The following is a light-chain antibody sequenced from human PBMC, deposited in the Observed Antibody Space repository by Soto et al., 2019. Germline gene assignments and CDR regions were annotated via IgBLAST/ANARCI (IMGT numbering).Light chain of an antibody. Sequence: QSALTQPPSASGSHGQSVTISCFGTSSDVGGYNYVSWYQQHPGKAPKLMIYEVNKRPSGVPDRFSGSKSGNTASLTVSGLQAEDEADYHCSSYAGSYNLVFGGGTQLTVL. CDR2: EVN. CDR1: SSDVGGYNY. CDR3: SSYAGSYNLV. V-gene: IGLV2-8*01. J-gene: IGLJ2*01.